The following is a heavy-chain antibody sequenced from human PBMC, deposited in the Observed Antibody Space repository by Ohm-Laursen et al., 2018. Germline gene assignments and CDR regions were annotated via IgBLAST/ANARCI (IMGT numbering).Heavy chain of an antibody. CDR3: VRQIERDGYDS. CDR2: MFYSGST. V-gene: IGHV4-39*01. J-gene: IGHJ5*01. CDR1: GGSMNTHEYY. Sequence: TLSLTCTVSGGSMNTHEYYWGWIRQPPGKGLEWLGSMFYSGSTFCSPSFRGRVTMSADTSRNQFSLILNSVAAADTAVYFCVRQIERDGYDSWGQGTLVTVSS. D-gene: IGHD5-24*01.